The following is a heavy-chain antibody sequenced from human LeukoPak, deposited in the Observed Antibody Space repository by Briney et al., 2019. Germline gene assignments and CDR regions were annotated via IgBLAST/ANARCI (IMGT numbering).Heavy chain of an antibody. CDR2: IYPCFYT. J-gene: IGHJ4*02. V-gene: IGHV4-38-2*02. D-gene: IGHD2-15*01. CDR3: ARDAPNCRGGSCSYFDY. Sequence: SETLSLTCDVTGYSITDGYYWVWGRQPPGRGLERIASIYPCFYTYSNPSLKRRVPLSVDTSKNQFSLRLNSVTAADTAVYYCARDAPNCRGGSCSYFDYWGQGALVTVSS. CDR1: GYSITDGYY.